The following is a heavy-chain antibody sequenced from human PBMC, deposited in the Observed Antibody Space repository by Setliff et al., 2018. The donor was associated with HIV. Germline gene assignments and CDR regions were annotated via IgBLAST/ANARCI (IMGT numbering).Heavy chain of an antibody. CDR1: GYIFTSYY. CDR3: ARAAEGYSGYDPDYYYYYGMDV. J-gene: IGHJ6*02. Sequence: ASVKVSCKTSGYIFTSYYMQWVRQAPGQGLEWMGIINPSGGSTTYAQKFQGRVTITRDTSASTAYMELSSLRSEDTAVYYCARAAEGYSGYDPDYYYYYGMDVWGQGTTVTVSS. V-gene: IGHV1-46*01. D-gene: IGHD5-12*01. CDR2: INPSGGST.